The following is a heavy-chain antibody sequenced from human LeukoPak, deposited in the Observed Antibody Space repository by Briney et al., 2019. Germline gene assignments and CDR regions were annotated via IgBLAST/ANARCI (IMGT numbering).Heavy chain of an antibody. V-gene: IGHV1-8*03. CDR2: MNPNSGNT. Sequence: ASVKVSCKASGYTFTSYDINWVRQATGQGLEWMGWMNPNSGNTGYAQKFQGRVTITRNTSISTAYMELSSLRAEDTAVYYCAKSSPDYYYYMDVWGKGTTVTVSS. CDR1: GYTFTSYD. CDR3: AKSSPDYYYYMDV. J-gene: IGHJ6*03.